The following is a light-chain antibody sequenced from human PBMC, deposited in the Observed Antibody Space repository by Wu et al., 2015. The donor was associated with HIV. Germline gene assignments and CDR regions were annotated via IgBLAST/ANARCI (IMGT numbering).Light chain of an antibody. Sequence: DIQMTQSPSSLSASVGGRVSITCQASHDIKNYLNWYQQKPGKAPKLLIFDSSNLEAGVSSRFSGSGFGTHFTFTISSLQPEDIATYYCQQYDGDSYHLYTFGQGTKLEIK. CDR1: HDIKNY. V-gene: IGKV1-33*01. J-gene: IGKJ2*01. CDR2: DSS. CDR3: QQYDGDSYHLYT.